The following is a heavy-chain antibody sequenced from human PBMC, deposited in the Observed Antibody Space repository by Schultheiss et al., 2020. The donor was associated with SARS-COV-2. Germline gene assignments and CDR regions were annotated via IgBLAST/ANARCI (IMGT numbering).Heavy chain of an antibody. CDR2: IWPGDSDT. CDR3: ARQGNYYDSSGSPADY. J-gene: IGHJ4*02. Sequence: GESLKISCKGSGYRFTNFWIGWVRQMPGKGLEWMGIIWPGDSDTRYSPSFQGQVTISADKSISTAYLQWSSLKASDTAMYYCARQGNYYDSSGSPADYWGQGTLVTVSS. V-gene: IGHV5-51*01. CDR1: GYRFTNFW. D-gene: IGHD3-22*01.